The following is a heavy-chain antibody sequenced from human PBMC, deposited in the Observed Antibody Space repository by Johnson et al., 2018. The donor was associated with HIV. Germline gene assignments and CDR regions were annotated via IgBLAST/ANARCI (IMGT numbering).Heavy chain of an antibody. Sequence: QVQLVESGGGVVQPGRSLRLSCAASGFTFSSYAMHWVRQAPGKGLEWVAVISYDGSNKYYADSVKGRSTISRDNSKNTLYLQMNSLRAEDTAVYYCARERNMIVVDDDAFDIWGQGTMVTVSS. D-gene: IGHD3-22*01. CDR3: ARERNMIVVDDDAFDI. V-gene: IGHV3-30-3*01. CDR2: ISYDGSNK. CDR1: GFTFSSYA. J-gene: IGHJ3*02.